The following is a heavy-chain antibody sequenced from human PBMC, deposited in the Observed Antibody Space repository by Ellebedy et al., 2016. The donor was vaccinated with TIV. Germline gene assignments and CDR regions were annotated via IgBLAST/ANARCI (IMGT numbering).Heavy chain of an antibody. CDR2: ISWNSGST. CDR1: GFTFDEYA. V-gene: IGHV3-9*01. Sequence: GGSLRLXXAASGFTFDEYAMHWVRQAPGKGLEWVSGISWNSGSTDYADSVKGRFTISRDNAKNTLYLQMDSLRAEDTAVYYCARDRGVSLFGVITPGASDIWGQGTMVTVSS. J-gene: IGHJ3*02. D-gene: IGHD3-3*01. CDR3: ARDRGVSLFGVITPGASDI.